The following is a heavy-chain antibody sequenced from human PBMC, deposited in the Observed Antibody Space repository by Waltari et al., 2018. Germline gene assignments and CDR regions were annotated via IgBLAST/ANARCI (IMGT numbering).Heavy chain of an antibody. D-gene: IGHD4-17*01. CDR2: IRSKSLGGTT. J-gene: IGHJ4*02. Sequence: RTWGRQAPGKGLEWVGFIRSKSLGGTTEYAASVKGRFIISRDDSKSIAYLQMNSLKPEDTAVYYCNRGPPTVIMSDWGQGTLVTVSS. V-gene: IGHV3-49*02. CDR3: NRGPPTVIMSD.